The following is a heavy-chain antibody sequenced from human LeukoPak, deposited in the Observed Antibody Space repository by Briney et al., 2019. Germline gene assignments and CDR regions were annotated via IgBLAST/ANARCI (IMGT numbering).Heavy chain of an antibody. V-gene: IGHV1-46*01. J-gene: IGHJ3*02. CDR1: GYIFTSYN. D-gene: IGHD3-3*01. Sequence: GASVKVSCKASGYIFTSYNIYWVRQAPGQGLEWMGIINPSGGSTNYAQKFQGRVTMTRDTSTSTVYMELSSLRSEDTAVYYCARGVRYYDFWSGYYQDAFDIWGQGTMVTVSS. CDR3: ARGVRYYDFWSGYYQDAFDI. CDR2: INPSGGST.